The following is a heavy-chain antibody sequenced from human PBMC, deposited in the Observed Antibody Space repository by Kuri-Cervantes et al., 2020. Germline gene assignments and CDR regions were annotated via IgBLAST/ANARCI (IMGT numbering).Heavy chain of an antibody. CDR1: GFTFSSYW. CDR2: IKQDGSEK. CDR3: ARDGPHYGDYEVL. D-gene: IGHD4-17*01. Sequence: GESLKISCAASGFTFSSYWMSWVRQAPGKGLEWVANIKQDGSEKYYVDSVKGRSTISRDNAKNSLYLQMNSLRAEDTAVYYCARDGPHYGDYEVLWGQGTLVTISS. V-gene: IGHV3-7*01. J-gene: IGHJ4*02.